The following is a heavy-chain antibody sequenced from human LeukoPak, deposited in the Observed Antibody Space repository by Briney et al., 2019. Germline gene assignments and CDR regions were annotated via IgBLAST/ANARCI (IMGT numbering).Heavy chain of an antibody. V-gene: IGHV1-69*13. CDR2: IIPIFGTA. J-gene: IGHJ4*02. Sequence: EASVKVSCKASGGTFSSYAISWVRQAPGQGLEWMGGIIPIFGTANYAQKFQGRVTITADESTSTAYMELSSLRSEDTALYYCANEGYCSGGSCRPIDYWGQGTLVTVSS. CDR3: ANEGYCSGGSCRPIDY. D-gene: IGHD2-15*01. CDR1: GGTFSSYA.